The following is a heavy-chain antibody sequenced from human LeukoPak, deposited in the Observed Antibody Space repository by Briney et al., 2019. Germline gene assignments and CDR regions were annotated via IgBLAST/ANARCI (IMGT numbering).Heavy chain of an antibody. V-gene: IGHV3-23*01. J-gene: IGHJ3*02. CDR2: ISGSGGST. CDR3: AKDWSPGAFDI. CDR1: GFTFSTYN. D-gene: IGHD3-3*01. Sequence: GGSLRLSCAASGFTFSTYNMHWVRQAPGKGLEWVSAISGSGGSTYYADSVKGRFTISRDNSKNTLYLQMNSLRAEDTAVYYCAKDWSPGAFDIWGQGTMVTVSS.